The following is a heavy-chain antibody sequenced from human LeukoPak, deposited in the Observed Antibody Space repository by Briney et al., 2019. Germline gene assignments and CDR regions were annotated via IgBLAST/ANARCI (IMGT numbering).Heavy chain of an antibody. CDR2: IYPGDSGN. Sequence: GGSLQISSKGSGCTFTTYWIGWGRRLAGKEVEWMGLIYPGDSGNTYSPSSQSGGTISSDKSINTSSFQWRNMQTAATAAHYCARRFYDTEYFQYWGQGTLVTVSS. CDR3: ARRFYDTEYFQY. J-gene: IGHJ1*01. D-gene: IGHD3-3*01. V-gene: IGHV5-51*01. CDR1: GCTFTTYW.